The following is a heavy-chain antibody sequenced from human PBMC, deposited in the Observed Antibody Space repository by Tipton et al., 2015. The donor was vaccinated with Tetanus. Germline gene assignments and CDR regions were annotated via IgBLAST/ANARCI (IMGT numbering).Heavy chain of an antibody. CDR2: INQRGAT. D-gene: IGHD1-1*01. Sequence: TLSLTCAVSGGSSSSFYWSWIRQTPGGGLQWIGEINQRGATYNPSLKSRATISVDSSNTQLSLNLTAVTAADTAVYFCARRSLTNYGLDVWGQGTPVTVSS. CDR1: GGSSSSFY. V-gene: IGHV4-34*01. CDR3: ARRSLTNYGLDV. J-gene: IGHJ6*02.